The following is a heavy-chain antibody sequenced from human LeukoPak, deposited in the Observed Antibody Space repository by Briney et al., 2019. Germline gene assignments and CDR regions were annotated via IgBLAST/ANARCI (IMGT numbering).Heavy chain of an antibody. CDR2: ITGSGGST. Sequence: GGSLRLSCAASAFTFSNYAMSWVRQSPGKGREWVSAITGSGGSTFYADSVRGRFTISRDNSKNTLYLQMDSLRAEDTAVYYCAKAYYYGSGSNYKSFDYWGQGTLVTVSS. V-gene: IGHV3-23*01. D-gene: IGHD3-10*01. J-gene: IGHJ4*02. CDR1: AFTFSNYA. CDR3: AKAYYYGSGSNYKSFDY.